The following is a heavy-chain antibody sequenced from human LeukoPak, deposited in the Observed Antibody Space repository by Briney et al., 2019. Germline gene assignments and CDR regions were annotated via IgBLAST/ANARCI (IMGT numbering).Heavy chain of an antibody. V-gene: IGHV4-59*01. CDR2: IYYSGST. CDR3: ASRDGSGYYGYYFDY. CDR1: GGSIISYY. J-gene: IGHJ4*02. Sequence: SETLSLTCTVSGGSIISYYWNWIRQPPGKGLEWIGYIYYSGSTNYNPSLKSRVTISVDTSKNQFSLKLSSVTAADTAVYYCASRDGSGYYGYYFDYWGQGTLVTVSS. D-gene: IGHD3-22*01.